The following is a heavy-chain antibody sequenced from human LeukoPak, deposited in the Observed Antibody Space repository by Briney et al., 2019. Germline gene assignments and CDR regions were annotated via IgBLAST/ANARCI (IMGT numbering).Heavy chain of an antibody. J-gene: IGHJ4*02. CDR1: GFTFSSYS. V-gene: IGHV3-21*01. CDR3: ARDSPNEAILWWSIDY. D-gene: IGHD2-21*01. Sequence: PGGSLRLSCAGSGFTFSSYSKNWVRQAPGKGLEWVSSISTSSSYIYYADSVKGRFTISRDNAKNSLFLQMNSLRAEDTAVYYCARDSPNEAILWWSIDYWGQGTLVTVSS. CDR2: ISTSSSYI.